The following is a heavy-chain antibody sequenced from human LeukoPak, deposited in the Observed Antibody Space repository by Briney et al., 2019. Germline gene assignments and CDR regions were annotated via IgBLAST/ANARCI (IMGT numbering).Heavy chain of an antibody. CDR1: GCPLSSYH. CDR3: ARIGHEDYYFDY. J-gene: IGHJ4*02. Sequence: KPSETLSLACTVSGCPLSSYHGSWIRQPTGKGLEWIEYIYYTGITNYNPSLKSRVTISVDPSRNQFSLKLSSVTAADTAVYSCARIGHEDYYFDYWGQGALVTVSS. CDR2: IYYTGIT. V-gene: IGHV4-59*13.